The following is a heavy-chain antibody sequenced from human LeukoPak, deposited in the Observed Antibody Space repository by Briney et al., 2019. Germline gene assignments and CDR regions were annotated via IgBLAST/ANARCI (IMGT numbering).Heavy chain of an antibody. V-gene: IGHV1-2*02. CDR2: INPKSGGT. CDR1: GYTFTGYY. Sequence: ASVKVSCKASGYTFTGYYMHWVRQAPGQGLEWVGWINPKSGGTNYAQKFQGRVTMTSDTSITTVYMELSRLRSGDTAVYYCARRVFSGWGYYFDYWGQGTLVTVSS. D-gene: IGHD6-19*01. J-gene: IGHJ4*02. CDR3: ARRVFSGWGYYFDY.